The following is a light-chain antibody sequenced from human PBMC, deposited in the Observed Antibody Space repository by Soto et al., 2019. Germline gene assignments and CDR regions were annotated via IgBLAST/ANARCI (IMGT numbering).Light chain of an antibody. CDR3: QQSYSTPCT. Sequence: DVQMTQSPAALSASVGTRVTITCRASQSISSYLNWYQQKPGKAPKLLIYAASSLQSGVPSRFSGSGSGTEFTLTISSLQPEDFATYYCQQSYSTPCTFGQGTKVDIK. J-gene: IGKJ2*02. CDR2: AAS. CDR1: QSISSY. V-gene: IGKV1-39*01.